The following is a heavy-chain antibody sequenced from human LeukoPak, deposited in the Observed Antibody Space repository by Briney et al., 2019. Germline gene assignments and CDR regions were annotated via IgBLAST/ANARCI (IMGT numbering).Heavy chain of an antibody. Sequence: GASVKVSCKASGYTFTSYAIHWVRQAPGQRLEWMGWINAGNGNTKYSQEFQGRVTITRDTSASTAYMELSSLRSEDMAVYYCARDLTLRVRGVMAYWGQGTLVTVSS. V-gene: IGHV1-3*03. CDR2: INAGNGNT. CDR1: GYTFTSYA. J-gene: IGHJ4*02. CDR3: ARDLTLRVRGVMAY. D-gene: IGHD3-10*01.